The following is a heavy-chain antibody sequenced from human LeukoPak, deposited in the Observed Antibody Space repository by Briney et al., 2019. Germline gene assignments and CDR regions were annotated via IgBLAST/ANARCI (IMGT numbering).Heavy chain of an antibody. V-gene: IGHV4-34*01. CDR1: GGSFSGYY. CDR3: AREHYYDSSGYYVDY. D-gene: IGHD3-22*01. Sequence: NPSETLSLTCAVYGGSFSGYYWSWIRQPPGKGLEWIGEINHSGSTNYNPSLKSRVTISVDTSKNQFSLKLSSVTAADTAVYYCAREHYYDSSGYYVDYWGQGTLVTVSS. CDR2: INHSGST. J-gene: IGHJ4*02.